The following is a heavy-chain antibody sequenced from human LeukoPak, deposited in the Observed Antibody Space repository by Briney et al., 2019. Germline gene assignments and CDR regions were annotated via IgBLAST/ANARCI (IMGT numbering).Heavy chain of an antibody. CDR2: FDHEDGET. CDR1: GYTLTELS. Sequence: ASVKVSCKVSGYTLTELSMHWVRQAPGKGLEWMGGFDHEDGETIYAQKFQGRVTMTEDTSTDTAYMELSSLRSEDTAVYYCACLGTTGTTDAFDIWGQGTMVTVSS. J-gene: IGHJ3*02. CDR3: ACLGTTGTTDAFDI. V-gene: IGHV1-24*01. D-gene: IGHD1-1*01.